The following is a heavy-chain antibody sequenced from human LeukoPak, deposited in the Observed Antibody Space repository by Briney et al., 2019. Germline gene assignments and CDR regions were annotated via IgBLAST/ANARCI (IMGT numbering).Heavy chain of an antibody. CDR1: GGSISSYY. D-gene: IGHD3-3*01. V-gene: IGHV4-34*01. Sequence: SETLSLTCTVSGGSISSYYWSWIRQPPGKGLEWIGEINHSGSTNYNPSLKSRVTISVDTSKNQFSLKLSSVTAADTAVYYCARGGWLLFGDWGQGTLVTVSS. CDR2: INHSGST. J-gene: IGHJ4*02. CDR3: ARGGWLLFGD.